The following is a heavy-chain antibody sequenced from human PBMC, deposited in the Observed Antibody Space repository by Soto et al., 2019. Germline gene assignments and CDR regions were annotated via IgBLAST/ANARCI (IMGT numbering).Heavy chain of an antibody. V-gene: IGHV3-30*03. J-gene: IGHJ6*02. D-gene: IGHD5-18*01. CDR3: ATERQLWSYYYGMDV. CDR1: GFTFSSYG. Sequence: PGGSLRLSCAASGFTFSSYGMHWVRQAPGKGLEWVAVISYDGSNKYYADSVKGRFTISRDNYKNTLYLQMNSLRAEDTAVYYCATERQLWSYYYGMDVWGQGTTVTVSS. CDR2: ISYDGSNK.